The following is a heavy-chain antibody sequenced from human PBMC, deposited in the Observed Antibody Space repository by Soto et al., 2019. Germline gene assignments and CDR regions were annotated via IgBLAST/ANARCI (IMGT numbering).Heavy chain of an antibody. D-gene: IGHD3-9*01. CDR1: GGSISSGDYY. V-gene: IGHV4-30-4*01. CDR3: ARLPYDILTGYFWFDP. Sequence: QVQLQESGPGLVKPSQTLSLTCTVSGGSISSGDYYWSWIRQPPGKGLEWIGYIYYSGSTYYNPSLKSRVTISVDTSKNQFSLKLSSVTAADTAVYYCARLPYDILTGYFWFDPWGQGTLVTVSS. J-gene: IGHJ5*02. CDR2: IYYSGST.